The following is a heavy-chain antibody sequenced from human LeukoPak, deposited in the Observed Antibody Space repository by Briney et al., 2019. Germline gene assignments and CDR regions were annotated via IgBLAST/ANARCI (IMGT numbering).Heavy chain of an antibody. CDR1: GGSFSSSLYY. CDR3: ARRSVGWVDY. Sequence: SETLSLTYTVSGGSFSSSLYYWGWIRQPPGKGLEWIGSIYYSGSTYYNPSLKSRVTISVDTSKNQFSLRPSSVTAADTAVYYCARRSVGWVDYWGQGTLVTVSS. J-gene: IGHJ4*02. CDR2: IYYSGST. V-gene: IGHV4-39*01. D-gene: IGHD3-16*01.